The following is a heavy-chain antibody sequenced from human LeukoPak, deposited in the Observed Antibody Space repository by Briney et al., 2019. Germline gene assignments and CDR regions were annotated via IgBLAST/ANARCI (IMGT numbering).Heavy chain of an antibody. V-gene: IGHV4-30-4*08. Sequence: SETLSLTCNVSGASINTADYYWTWIRQPPGKGLEWIGYISYSGTPYYNPSLNSRVTISLDTSKNQFSLKLNSVTAADTAMYYCARDRYGDFEDYWGHGTLLTVSS. CDR2: ISYSGTP. CDR3: ARDRYGDFEDY. CDR1: GASINTADYY. J-gene: IGHJ4*01. D-gene: IGHD4-17*01.